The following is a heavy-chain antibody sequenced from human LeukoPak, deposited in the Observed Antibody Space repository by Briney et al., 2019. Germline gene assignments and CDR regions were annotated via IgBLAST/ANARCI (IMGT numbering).Heavy chain of an antibody. CDR1: GGTFSTYA. V-gene: IGHV1-69*01. Sequence: ASVKVSCKASGGTFSTYAICWGRPGPRQGREWVGRIIPIVGTANYAQTSQRSVTITADETTSTAYIGQSSLRSEETAAYYCARVCAATGWFDPWGQGTLVTVSS. CDR3: ARVCAATGWFDP. CDR2: IIPIVGTA. D-gene: IGHD2-15*01. J-gene: IGHJ5*02.